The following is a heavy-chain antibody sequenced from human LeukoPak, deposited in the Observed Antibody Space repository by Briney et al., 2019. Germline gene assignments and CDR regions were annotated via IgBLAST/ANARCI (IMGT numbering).Heavy chain of an antibody. CDR3: ASGLELDY. V-gene: IGHV3-7*03. J-gene: IGHJ4*02. Sequence: GGSLRLSCAASGFTFSSYGMHWVRQAPGKGLEWVANIKQDGSEKNYVDSVNGRFTISRDNARNSLYLQMNSLRAEDTAVYYCASGLELDYWGQGTLVTFSS. CDR2: IKQDGSEK. CDR1: GFTFSSYG.